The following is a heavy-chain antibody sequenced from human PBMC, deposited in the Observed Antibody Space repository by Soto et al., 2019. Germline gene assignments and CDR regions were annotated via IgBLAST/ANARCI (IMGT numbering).Heavy chain of an antibody. CDR3: ARERYYYYYMDV. V-gene: IGHV4-34*01. Sequence: NPAETLSSTCAVYGWSFSGYYWCWIRQPPGKGLEWIGEINHSGSTNYNPSLKSRVTISVDTSKNQFSLKLSSVTAADTAVYYCARERYYYYYMDVWGKGTTVTVSS. CDR1: GWSFSGYY. CDR2: INHSGST. J-gene: IGHJ6*03.